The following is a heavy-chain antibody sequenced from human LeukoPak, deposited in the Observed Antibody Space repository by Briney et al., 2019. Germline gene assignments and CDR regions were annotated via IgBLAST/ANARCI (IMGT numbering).Heavy chain of an antibody. J-gene: IGHJ3*02. V-gene: IGHV4-39*07. CDR1: GNSISSGDYY. CDR3: ARARYYYDSSDYYFQGDAFDI. CDR2: IYYSGST. D-gene: IGHD3-22*01. Sequence: PSETLSLTCTVSGNSISSGDYYWSWIRQPPGKGLEWIGSIYYSGSTYYNPSLKSRVTISVDTSKNQFSLKLSSVTAADTAVYFCARARYYYDSSDYYFQGDAFDIWGQGTMVSVSS.